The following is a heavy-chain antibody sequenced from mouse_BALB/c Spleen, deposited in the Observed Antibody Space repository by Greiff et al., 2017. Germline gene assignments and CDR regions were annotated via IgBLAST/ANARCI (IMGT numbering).Heavy chain of an antibody. D-gene: IGHD1-1*01. CDR2: INPSTGYT. Sequence: QVQLQQSGAELAKPGASVKMSCKASGYTFTSYWMHWVKQRPGQGLEWIGYINPSTGYTEYNQKFKGKATLTADKSSSTDYMQLSSLTSEDAAVYFCARSMNYGSRYYFDYWGQGTTLTVSS. V-gene: IGHV1-7*01. J-gene: IGHJ2*01. CDR3: ARSMNYGSRYYFDY. CDR1: GYTFTSYW.